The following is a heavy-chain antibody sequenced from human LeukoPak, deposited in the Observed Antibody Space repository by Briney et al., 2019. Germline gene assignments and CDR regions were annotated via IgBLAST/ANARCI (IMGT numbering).Heavy chain of an antibody. D-gene: IGHD3-22*01. CDR3: ARVRIRKDYDSSGHFDY. J-gene: IGHJ4*02. Sequence: GGSLRLSCAASGFTFSSYWMSWVRQAPGKGLEWVANIKQDGSEKYYVDSVKGRFTISRDNSKNMLYLQMNSLRAEDTAVYYCARVRIRKDYDSSGHFDYWGQGTLVTVSS. V-gene: IGHV3-7*01. CDR2: IKQDGSEK. CDR1: GFTFSSYW.